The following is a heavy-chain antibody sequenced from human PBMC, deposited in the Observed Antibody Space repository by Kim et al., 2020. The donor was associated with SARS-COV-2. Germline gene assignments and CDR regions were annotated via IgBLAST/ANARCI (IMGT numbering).Heavy chain of an antibody. CDR3: ARVEELGANDY. D-gene: IGHD1-26*01. V-gene: IGHV3-7*04. CDR2: K. J-gene: IGHJ4*02. Sequence: KYYVESGKGRFNISRDNAKNSLYLQMNSLRAEDTAVYYCARVEELGANDYWGQGTLVTVSS.